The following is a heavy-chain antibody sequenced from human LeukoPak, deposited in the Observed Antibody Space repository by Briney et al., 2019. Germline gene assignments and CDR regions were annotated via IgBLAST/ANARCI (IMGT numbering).Heavy chain of an antibody. CDR2: ISSSGSTI. J-gene: IGHJ4*02. CDR3: ARVRRYSSGGSCYFPY. Sequence: GGSLRLSCAASGFTFSSYEMNWVRQAPGKGLEWVSYISSSGSTIYYADSVKGRFTISRDNAKNSLYLQMNSLRAEDTAVYYCARVRRYSSGGSCYFPYWGQGTLVTVSS. D-gene: IGHD2-15*01. CDR1: GFTFSSYE. V-gene: IGHV3-48*03.